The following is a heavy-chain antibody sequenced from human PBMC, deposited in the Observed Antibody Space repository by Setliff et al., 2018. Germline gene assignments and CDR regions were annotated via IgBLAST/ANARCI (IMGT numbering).Heavy chain of an antibody. CDR2: IYQSGTT. D-gene: IGHD3-10*01. Sequence: SETLSLTCTVSGESIRSNNWWNWVRQPPGKGLEWIGDIYQSGTTNYNPSLKGRVTISADTSKNQFSLKLKSVTAADTAVYYCARAPGRNIRGDYWGQGALVTVSS. CDR3: ARAPGRNIRGDY. CDR1: GESIRSNNW. J-gene: IGHJ4*02. V-gene: IGHV4-4*02.